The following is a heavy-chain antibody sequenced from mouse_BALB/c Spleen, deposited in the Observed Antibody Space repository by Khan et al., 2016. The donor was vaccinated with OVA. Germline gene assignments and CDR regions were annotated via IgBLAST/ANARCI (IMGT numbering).Heavy chain of an antibody. D-gene: IGHD4-1*01. V-gene: IGHV1S137*01. CDR1: GYTFTDYA. CDR3: ARNWDGWFAH. J-gene: IGHJ3*01. Sequence: QVQLQQSGPELVRPGVSVKISCKGSGYTFTDYAMHWVTQSHSKSLEWIGVITTYSGNTKYNQKFKGKATMTVDKSSSTAYMELARLTSDDSAIYYCARNWDGWFAHWSQGTLVTVSA. CDR2: ITTYSGNT.